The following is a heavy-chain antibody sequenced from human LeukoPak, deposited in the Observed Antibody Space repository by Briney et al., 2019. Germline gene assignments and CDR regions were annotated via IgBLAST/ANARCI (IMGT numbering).Heavy chain of an antibody. V-gene: IGHV1-18*01. CDR2: ISAYNGNT. CDR1: GYTFTSYG. CDR3: ARDLKGAWYSSGWYPYFDY. D-gene: IGHD6-19*01. Sequence: VSVKVSCKASGYTFTSYGISWVRQAPGQGLEWMGWISAYNGNTNYAQKLQGRVTMTTDTSTSTAYMELRSLRSDDTAVYYCARDLKGAWYSSGWYPYFDYWGQGTLVTVSS. J-gene: IGHJ4*02.